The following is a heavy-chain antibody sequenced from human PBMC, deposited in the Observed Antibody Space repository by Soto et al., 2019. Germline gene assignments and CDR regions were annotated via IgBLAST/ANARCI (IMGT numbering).Heavy chain of an antibody. D-gene: IGHD1-7*01. CDR3: AGTTSLQWYYMDV. CDR1: GDSVSSNSAA. CDR2: TYYRSRWCN. Sequence: SQTLSLTCATSGDSVSSNSAAWNWIRPSPSRGLEWLGRTYYRSRWCNDYAVSVKSRITVNPDTSKNQFSLHLNSVTPEDTAVYYCAGTTSLQWYYMDVWDKGTTVTVSS. J-gene: IGHJ6*03. V-gene: IGHV6-1*01.